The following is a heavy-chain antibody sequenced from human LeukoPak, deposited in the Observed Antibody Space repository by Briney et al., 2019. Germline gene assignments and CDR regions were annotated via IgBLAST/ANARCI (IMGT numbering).Heavy chain of an antibody. J-gene: IGHJ4*02. D-gene: IGHD2-2*01. CDR1: GGSISSYY. CDR3: ARLLWLLSFDY. Sequence: SETLSLTCTVSGGSISSYYWSWIRQPPGKGLEWIGYIYYSGSTNYNPSLKSRVTISVDTSKNQFSLKLSSVTAADTAVYYCARLLWLLSFDYWGQGTLVTVSS. CDR2: IYYSGST. V-gene: IGHV4-59*08.